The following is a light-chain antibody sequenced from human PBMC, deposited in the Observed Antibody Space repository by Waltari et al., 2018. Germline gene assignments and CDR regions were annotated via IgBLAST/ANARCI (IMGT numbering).Light chain of an antibody. V-gene: IGLV2-23*02. J-gene: IGLJ1*01. CDR3: CSYAGRGTYV. CDR2: EVF. Sequence: QSALTQPASVSGTPGQSLTISCSGTTSNVGSYHLVSWYQQHPGEAPNLLICEVFKRPPDTSSRFSGAKSGSTASLTISGLQPEDEADYYCCSYAGRGTYVFGSGTKVTVL. CDR1: TSNVGSYHL.